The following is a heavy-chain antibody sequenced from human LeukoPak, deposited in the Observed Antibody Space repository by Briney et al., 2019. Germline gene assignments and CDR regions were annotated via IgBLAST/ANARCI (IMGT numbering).Heavy chain of an antibody. V-gene: IGHV4-34*01. CDR3: AKRSSPDAFDI. D-gene: IGHD4-17*01. J-gene: IGHJ3*02. Sequence: SETLSLTCAVYGGSFSGYYWSWIRQPPGKGPEWIGEINHRGSTNYNPSLKSRDTISVDTSKNKISPKMSPVTAPHTAVCFCAKRSSPDAFDIWGQGAMVTVSS. CDR1: GGSFSGYY. CDR2: INHRGST.